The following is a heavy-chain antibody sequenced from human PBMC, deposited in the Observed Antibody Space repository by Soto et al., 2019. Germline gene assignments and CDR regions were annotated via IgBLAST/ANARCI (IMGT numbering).Heavy chain of an antibody. CDR3: ARGGSVVVPARGWFDP. V-gene: IGHV4-34*01. D-gene: IGHD2-2*01. Sequence: SETLSLTCTISGGSISSYYWSWIRQPPAKGLEWIGEINHRGTTNYNPSLKSRVTISVDTSKNQFSLKLSSVTAADTAVYYCARGGSVVVPARGWFDPWGQGTLVTVSS. J-gene: IGHJ5*02. CDR2: INHRGTT. CDR1: GGSISSYY.